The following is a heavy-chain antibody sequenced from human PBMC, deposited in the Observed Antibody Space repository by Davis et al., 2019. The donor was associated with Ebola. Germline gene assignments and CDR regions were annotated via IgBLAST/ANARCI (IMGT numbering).Heavy chain of an antibody. CDR3: ARDEVYYDGAFDI. Sequence: GESLKISCAASGFTFSDYYMSWIRQAPGKGLEWVSYISSSGSTIYYADSVKGRFTISRDNAKNSLYLQMNSLRAEDTAVYYCARDEVYYDGAFDIWGQGTMVTVSS. CDR2: ISSSGSTI. D-gene: IGHD3-22*01. J-gene: IGHJ3*02. CDR1: GFTFSDYY. V-gene: IGHV3-11*01.